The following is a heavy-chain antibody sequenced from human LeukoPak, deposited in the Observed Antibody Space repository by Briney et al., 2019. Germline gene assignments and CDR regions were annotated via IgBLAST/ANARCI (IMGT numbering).Heavy chain of an antibody. Sequence: SETLSLTCTVSGGSISSCYWSWIRQPPGKGLEWIGYIYYSGSTNYNPSLKSRVTISVDTSKNQFSLKLSSVTAADTAVYYCARVSGGYGEWWFDPWGQGTLVTVSS. V-gene: IGHV4-59*01. CDR3: ARVSGGYGEWWFDP. CDR2: IYYSGST. J-gene: IGHJ5*02. CDR1: GGSISSCY. D-gene: IGHD5-12*01.